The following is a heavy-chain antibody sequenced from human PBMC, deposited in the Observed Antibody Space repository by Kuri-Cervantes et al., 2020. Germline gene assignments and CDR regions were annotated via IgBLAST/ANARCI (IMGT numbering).Heavy chain of an antibody. CDR1: GASISSSSYY. J-gene: IGHJ5*02. CDR3: ASRKFNLLTGTNWFDL. CDR2: MFYSGSP. Sequence: SETLSLTCTVAGASISSSSYYWGWIRQPPGKGLEWIGTMFYSGSPYLNPSLKSRVSISVDTSKNQFSLKLSSVTAADTALYYCASRKFNLLTGTNWFDLWGQGTLVTVSS. D-gene: IGHD3-9*01. V-gene: IGHV4-39*01.